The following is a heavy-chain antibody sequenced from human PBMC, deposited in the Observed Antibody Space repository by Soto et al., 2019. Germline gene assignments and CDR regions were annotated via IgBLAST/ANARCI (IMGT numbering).Heavy chain of an antibody. CDR3: ARQLGYCSGGSCHRWFDP. Sequence: SETLSLTCTVSGGSISSYYWSWIRQPPGKGLEWIGYIYYSGSTNYNPSLKSRVTISVDTSKNQFSLKLSSVTAADTAVYYCARQLGYCSGGSCHRWFDPWGQGTLVTVS. CDR1: GGSISSYY. CDR2: IYYSGST. J-gene: IGHJ5*02. V-gene: IGHV4-59*08. D-gene: IGHD2-15*01.